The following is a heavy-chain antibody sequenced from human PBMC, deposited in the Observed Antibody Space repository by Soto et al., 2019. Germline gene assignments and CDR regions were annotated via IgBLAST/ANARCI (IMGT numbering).Heavy chain of an antibody. D-gene: IGHD2-15*01. V-gene: IGHV3-23*01. CDR2: ISGSARST. Sequence: GGSLRLSCTASGFTFSSFAMSWVRQAPGKGLEWVSGISGSARSTYYADSVKGRFTISRENSQNTLFLEMNSLRAEDTALYFCAKDISGGTSLAYLDYWGLGTLLTVYS. J-gene: IGHJ4*02. CDR3: AKDISGGTSLAYLDY. CDR1: GFTFSSFA.